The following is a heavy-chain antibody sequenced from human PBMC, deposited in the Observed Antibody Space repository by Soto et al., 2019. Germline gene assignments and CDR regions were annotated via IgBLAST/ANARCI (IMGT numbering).Heavy chain of an antibody. CDR3: VRDGTKTLRDWFDP. Sequence: LALTCTVSGASISGFYWSWIRKSAGKGLEWIGRIYATGTTDYNPSLKSRVMMSVDTSKKQFSLKLRSVTATDTAVYYCVRDGTKTLRDWFDPWGQGXSVTVYS. J-gene: IGHJ5*02. CDR2: IYATGTT. V-gene: IGHV4-4*07. D-gene: IGHD1-1*01. CDR1: GASISGFY.